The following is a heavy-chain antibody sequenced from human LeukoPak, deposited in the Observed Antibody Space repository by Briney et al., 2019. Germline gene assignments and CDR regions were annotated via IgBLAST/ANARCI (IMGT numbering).Heavy chain of an antibody. CDR2: INHSGST. Sequence: PSETLSLTCAVYGGSFSGYYWSWIRQPPGKGLEWIGEINHSGSTNYNPSLKSRVTISVDTSKNQFSLKLSSVTAADTAVYYCARESDFWSGPDYWGQGTLVTVSS. J-gene: IGHJ4*02. CDR3: ARESDFWSGPDY. V-gene: IGHV4-34*01. D-gene: IGHD3-3*01. CDR1: GGSFSGYY.